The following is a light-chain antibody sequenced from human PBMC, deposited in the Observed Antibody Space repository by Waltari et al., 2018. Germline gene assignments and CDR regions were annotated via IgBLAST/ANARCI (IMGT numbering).Light chain of an antibody. J-gene: IGKJ5*01. CDR2: DAS. CDR3: QQYNRWPPIT. V-gene: IGKV3-15*01. CDR1: QSVSSN. Sequence: VVLTQSPATLSVSPGESAIISCRASQSVSSNLAWYQQKPGKAPRLLIYDASNRASSIPARFRGSGSWTEFTLTINSLQSEDSATYYCQQYNRWPPITFGQGTRLDIK.